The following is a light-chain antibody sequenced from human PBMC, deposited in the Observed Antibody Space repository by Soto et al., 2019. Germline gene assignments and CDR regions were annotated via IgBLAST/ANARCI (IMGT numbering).Light chain of an antibody. CDR1: QDIRSW. CDR2: GAS. CDR3: QQYGSYPIT. V-gene: IGKV1D-16*01. Sequence: DIQMTQSPSSLSASVGDRVTITCRASQDIRSWLAWHQQKPEKAPKSLIFGASTLQSGVPSRFSGSGSGTDFTLTISSLQPEDSAIYFCQQYGSYPITFGQGTRLEIK. J-gene: IGKJ5*01.